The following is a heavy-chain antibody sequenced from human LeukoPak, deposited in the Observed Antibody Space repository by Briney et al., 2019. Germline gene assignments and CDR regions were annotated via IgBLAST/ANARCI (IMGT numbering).Heavy chain of an antibody. J-gene: IGHJ3*01. V-gene: IGHV3-23*01. Sequence: GGSLTLSCVAPEFPLSAYAMTWVRLTPGEGLEWVSSIGGSGSNTNYADSVRGRSTISRDNSKNTLYLQMNSLRAEDTAVYYCGRDPNGDYVGAFEFWGQGTLVSVSS. D-gene: IGHD4-17*01. CDR1: EFPLSAYA. CDR3: GRDPNGDYVGAFEF. CDR2: IGGSGSNT.